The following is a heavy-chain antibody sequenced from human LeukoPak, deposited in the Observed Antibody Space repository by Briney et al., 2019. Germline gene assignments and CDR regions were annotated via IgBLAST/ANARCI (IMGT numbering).Heavy chain of an antibody. CDR1: GYTFTGYY. V-gene: IGHV1-2*04. D-gene: IGHD3-10*01. Sequence: ASVKVSCKASGYTFTGYYMHWVRQAPGQGLEWMGWINPNSGGTNYAQKFQGWVTMIRDTSISTAYMELSRLRSDDTAVYYCARGGGSSSMVRGVIIGGTLDYWGQGTLVTVSS. J-gene: IGHJ4*02. CDR2: INPNSGGT. CDR3: ARGGGSSSMVRGVIIGGTLDY.